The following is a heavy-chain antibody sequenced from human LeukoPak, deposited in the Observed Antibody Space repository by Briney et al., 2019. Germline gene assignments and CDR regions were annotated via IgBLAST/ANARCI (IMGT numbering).Heavy chain of an antibody. J-gene: IGHJ4*02. Sequence: ASVKVSCKASGGTFSSYAISWVRQAPGQGLEWMGGIIPIFGTANYAQKFQGRVTITADESTSTAYMELSSLRSEDTAVYYCARGGILEATSYFDYWGQGTLVTVSS. V-gene: IGHV1-69*13. CDR1: GGTFSSYA. CDR3: ARGGILEATSYFDY. CDR2: IIPIFGTA. D-gene: IGHD1-1*01.